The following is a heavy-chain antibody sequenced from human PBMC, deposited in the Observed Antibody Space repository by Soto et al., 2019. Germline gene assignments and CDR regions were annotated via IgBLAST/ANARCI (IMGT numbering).Heavy chain of an antibody. CDR1: GFTFSSYA. V-gene: IGHV3-30-3*01. CDR2: ISYDGSNK. D-gene: IGHD6-13*01. Sequence: GGSLRLSCAASGFTFSSYAMHWVRQAPGKGLEWVAVISYDGSNKYYADSVKGRFTISRDNSKNTLYLQMNSLRAEDTAVYYCAREGIGFSAEDGMDVWGQGTTVTVSS. CDR3: AREGIGFSAEDGMDV. J-gene: IGHJ6*02.